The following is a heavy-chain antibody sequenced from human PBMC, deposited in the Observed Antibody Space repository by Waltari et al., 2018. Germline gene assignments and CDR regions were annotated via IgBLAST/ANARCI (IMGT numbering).Heavy chain of an antibody. CDR2: ITPSGGST. J-gene: IGHJ5*02. CDR3: AGVAVTATRVGWFDP. D-gene: IGHD2-15*01. Sequence: QVQLVQSGAEVKKPGASVKVSCKASGYTFTTYYMHWVRQAPGQGLEWMGRITPSGGSTTYAQKCQGRITMTRDTSTSTVYLELSSLRSEDTAVYYCAGVAVTATRVGWFDPWGLGTLVTVSS. V-gene: IGHV1-46*03. CDR1: GYTFTTYY.